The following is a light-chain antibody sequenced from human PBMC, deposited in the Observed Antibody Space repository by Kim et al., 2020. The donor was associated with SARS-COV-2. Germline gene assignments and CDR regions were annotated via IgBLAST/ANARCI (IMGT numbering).Light chain of an antibody. CDR1: QSLLHSSGYTY. Sequence: DIVMTQSPLSLPVTPGEPASISCRSSQSLLHSSGYTYLHWYLQKPGQSPQLLIYLGSNRASGVPDRFSGSGSGTDFTLKISRVEAEDVGVYYCMQALRVPLSFGGGTEVDIK. CDR2: LGS. J-gene: IGKJ4*01. V-gene: IGKV2-28*01. CDR3: MQALRVPLS.